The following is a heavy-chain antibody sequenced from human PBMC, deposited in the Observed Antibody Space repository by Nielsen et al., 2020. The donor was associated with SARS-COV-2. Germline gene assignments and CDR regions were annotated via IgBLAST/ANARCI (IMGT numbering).Heavy chain of an antibody. D-gene: IGHD6-13*01. CDR2: INPSGGST. J-gene: IGHJ6*03. V-gene: IGHV1-46*01. CDR3: ATRVHGDYSSSWFSYYYYYMDV. Sequence: WVRQAPGQGLEWMGIINPSGGSTSYAQKFQGRVTMTRDTSTSTVYMELSSLRSEDTAVYYCATRVHGDYSSSWFSYYYYYMDVWGKGTTVTVSS.